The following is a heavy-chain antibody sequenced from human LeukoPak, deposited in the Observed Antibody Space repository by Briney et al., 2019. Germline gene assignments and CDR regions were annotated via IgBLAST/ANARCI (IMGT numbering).Heavy chain of an antibody. CDR1: GFTFSIYA. D-gene: IGHD2-2*01. CDR3: ARDSRDCSSTSCYSDY. CDR2: ISGNGGST. Sequence: GGSLRLSCAASGFTFSIYAMSWVRQAPGKGLEWVSAISGNGGSTYYADSVKGRFTISRDNSKNTLYLQMNSLRAEDTAVYYCARDSRDCSSTSCYSDYWGQGTLVTVSS. J-gene: IGHJ4*02. V-gene: IGHV3-23*01.